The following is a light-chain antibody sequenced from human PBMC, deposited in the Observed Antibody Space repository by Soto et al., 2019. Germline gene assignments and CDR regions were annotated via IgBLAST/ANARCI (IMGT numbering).Light chain of an antibody. CDR2: GAS. J-gene: IGKJ2*01. CDR3: QQYGSSRYT. CDR1: QSVSSSY. V-gene: IGKV3-20*01. Sequence: EIVLTQSPGTLSLSPGERATLSCRASQSVSSSYLAWYQQKPGQAPRLLIYGASSRATGIPDRFSGSGSGTDFTIRLNSLEPEDFAVYSCQQYGSSRYTFGQGTKLEIK.